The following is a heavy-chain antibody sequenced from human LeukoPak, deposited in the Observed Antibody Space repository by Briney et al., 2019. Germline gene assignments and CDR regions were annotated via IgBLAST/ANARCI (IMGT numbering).Heavy chain of an antibody. CDR3: ATDNIVGATTWTY. J-gene: IGHJ4*02. CDR2: FDPEDGET. V-gene: IGHV1-24*01. CDR1: GYTLTELS. Sequence: EASVKVSFKVSGYTLTELSMHWVRQAPGKGLEWMGGFDPEDGETIYAQKFQGRVTMTEDTSTDTAYMELSSLRSEDTAVYYCATDNIVGATTWTYWGQGTLVTVSS. D-gene: IGHD1-26*01.